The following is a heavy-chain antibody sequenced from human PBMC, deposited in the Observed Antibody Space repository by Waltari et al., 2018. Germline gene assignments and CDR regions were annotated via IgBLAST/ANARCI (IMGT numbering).Heavy chain of an antibody. J-gene: IGHJ6*02. Sequence: EVQLVESGGGLVQPGGSLRLSCAASGFTFSSYSMNWVRQAPGKGLEWVSYISSSSSTRYYADSVKGRFTISRDNAKNSLYLQMNSLRAEDTAVYYCARVYCSGGSCVYYYYYGMDVWGQGTTVTVSS. CDR2: ISSSSSTR. D-gene: IGHD2-15*01. CDR1: GFTFSSYS. V-gene: IGHV3-48*01. CDR3: ARVYCSGGSCVYYYYYGMDV.